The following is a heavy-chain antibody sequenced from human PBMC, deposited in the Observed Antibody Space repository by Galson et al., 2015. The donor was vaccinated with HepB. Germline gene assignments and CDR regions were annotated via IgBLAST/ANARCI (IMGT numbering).Heavy chain of an antibody. J-gene: IGHJ6*03. D-gene: IGHD5-24*01. CDR2: IDGGSRIK. Sequence: SLRLSCAASRLLFSNYGMSWVRQAPGKGLEWVSYIDGGSRIKLHADSVRGRFTISRDNSRKTLYLQMNSLKGEDSAIYYCATQVRPHNYYNFMDVWGKGTAVTVSS. V-gene: IGHV3-23*01. CDR3: ATQVRPHNYYNFMDV. CDR1: RLLFSNYG.